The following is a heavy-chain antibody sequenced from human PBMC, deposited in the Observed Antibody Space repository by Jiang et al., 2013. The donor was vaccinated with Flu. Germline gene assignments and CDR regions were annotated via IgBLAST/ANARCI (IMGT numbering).Heavy chain of an antibody. CDR3: ARVTFAGSGTSEIGWYFDL. Sequence: SGAEVKKPGASVEVSCKASGYTFTNYGISWVRQAPGQGLEWMGWINVYNGNTNYVQKLQGRVTMTTDASTSTAYMELRSLRSDDTAVYYCARVTFAGSGTSEIGWYFDLWGRGTLVSVSS. CDR2: INVYNGNT. V-gene: IGHV1-18*01. J-gene: IGHJ2*01. D-gene: IGHD3-10*01. CDR1: GYTFTNYG.